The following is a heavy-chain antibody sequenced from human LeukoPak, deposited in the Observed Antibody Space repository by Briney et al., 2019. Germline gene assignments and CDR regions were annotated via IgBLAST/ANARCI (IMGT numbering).Heavy chain of an antibody. CDR1: GFTFSSYS. J-gene: IGHJ4*02. Sequence: GGSLRLSCVASGFTFSSYSLSWVRQAPGKGLQRIPTISSGAGSTFYADSVKGRFTISKDTSENTLSLHMNSLRPEDTAVYYCVKGGASSSEGGWGQGTLVTVSS. D-gene: IGHD6-6*01. CDR2: ISSGAGST. CDR3: VKGGASSSEGG. V-gene: IGHV3-23*01.